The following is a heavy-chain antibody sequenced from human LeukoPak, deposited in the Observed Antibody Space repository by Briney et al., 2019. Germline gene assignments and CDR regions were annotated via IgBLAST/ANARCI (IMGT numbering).Heavy chain of an antibody. CDR3: ARHRVYRLVQTIYYYYYMDV. J-gene: IGHJ6*03. CDR2: IYYSGST. V-gene: IGHV4-59*08. D-gene: IGHD3-9*01. Sequence: SETLSLTCTVSGGSISSYYWSWIRQPPGKGLEWIGYIYYSGSTNYNPSLKSRVTISGDTSKNQFSLKLSSVTAADTAVYYCARHRVYRLVQTIYYYYYMDVWGKGTTVTISS. CDR1: GGSISSYY.